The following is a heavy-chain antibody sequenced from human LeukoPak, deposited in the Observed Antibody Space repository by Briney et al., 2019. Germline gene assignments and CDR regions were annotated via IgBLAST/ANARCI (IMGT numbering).Heavy chain of an antibody. CDR1: GFTLSSYA. Sequence: GGSLRLSCAASGFTLSSYAMTWVRQAPGKGLEWVSDIGDSGATTYYADSVKGRFTISRDNSKNTLYLQMSSLRDEDTAVYFCASFHYYGSGAYYLSYWGQGTLVTVSS. CDR2: IGDSGATT. V-gene: IGHV3-23*01. J-gene: IGHJ4*02. D-gene: IGHD3-10*01. CDR3: ASFHYYGSGAYYLSY.